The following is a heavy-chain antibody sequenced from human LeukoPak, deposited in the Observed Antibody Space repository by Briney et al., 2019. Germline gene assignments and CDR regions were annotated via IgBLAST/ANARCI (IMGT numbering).Heavy chain of an antibody. Sequence: PGGSLRLSCAASGLTFSSYAMSWVRQAPGKGLEWVSAISGSGGSTYYADSVKGRFTISRDNSKNTLYLQMNSLRAEDTAAYYCAKSPSAAARRGVGFDYWGQGTLVTVSS. CDR2: ISGSGGST. CDR3: AKSPSAAARRGVGFDY. D-gene: IGHD6-6*01. V-gene: IGHV3-23*01. CDR1: GLTFSSYA. J-gene: IGHJ4*02.